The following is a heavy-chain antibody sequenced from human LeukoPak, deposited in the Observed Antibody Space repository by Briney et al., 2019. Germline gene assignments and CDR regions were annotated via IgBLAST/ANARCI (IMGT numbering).Heavy chain of an antibody. V-gene: IGHV3-7*01. CDR1: GFTFDHHL. D-gene: IGHD3-9*01. Sequence: GGSLRLSCAASGFTFDHHLMSWVRQAPGKGLEWVANIKEDGSEKYYVDSVKGRFTVSRDNAKKSLYLQMDSLRAEDTAVYYCATHGYSELRYFDWSTNEWGQGTLVTVSS. CDR3: ATHGYSELRYFDWSTNE. J-gene: IGHJ4*02. CDR2: IKEDGSEK.